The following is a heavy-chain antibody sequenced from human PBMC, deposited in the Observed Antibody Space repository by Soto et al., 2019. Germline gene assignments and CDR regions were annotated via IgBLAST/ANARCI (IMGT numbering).Heavy chain of an antibody. CDR2: IYYSGST. CDR3: AIRSEPPEPLLSLATKIVVVPAARGAFDI. D-gene: IGHD2-2*01. V-gene: IGHV4-59*08. CDR1: GGSISSYY. J-gene: IGHJ3*02. Sequence: SETLSLTCTVSGGSISSYYWSWIRQPPGKGLEWIGYIYYSGSTNYNPSLKSRVTISVDTSKNQFSLKLSSVTAADTAVYYCAIRSEPPEPLLSLATKIVVVPAARGAFDIWGQGTMVTVSS.